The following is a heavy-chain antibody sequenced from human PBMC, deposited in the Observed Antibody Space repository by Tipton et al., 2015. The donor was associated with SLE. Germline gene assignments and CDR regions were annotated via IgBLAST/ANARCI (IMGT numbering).Heavy chain of an antibody. D-gene: IGHD4-17*01. Sequence: GSLRLSCAASGFTFSNAWMSWVRQAPGKGLEWIGEINHSGSTNYNPSLKSRVTISVDTSKNQFSLKLSSVTAADTAVYYCARGRGDYGDLGGYWGQGTLVTVSS. J-gene: IGHJ4*02. CDR1: GFTFSNAW. V-gene: IGHV4-34*01. CDR3: ARGRGDYGDLGGY. CDR2: INHSGST.